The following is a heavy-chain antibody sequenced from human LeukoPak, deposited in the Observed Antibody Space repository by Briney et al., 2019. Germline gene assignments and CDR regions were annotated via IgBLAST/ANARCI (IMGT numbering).Heavy chain of an antibody. D-gene: IGHD1-14*01. V-gene: IGHV1-69*13. J-gene: IGHJ4*02. CDR2: IIPIFGTA. CDR1: GGTFSSYA. Sequence: ASVTVSCTASGGTFSSYAISWVRQAPGQGLEWMGGIIPIFGTANYAQKFQGRVTITADESTSTAYMEPSSLRSEDTAVYYCARSFSPGDFDYWGQGTLVTVSS. CDR3: ARSFSPGDFDY.